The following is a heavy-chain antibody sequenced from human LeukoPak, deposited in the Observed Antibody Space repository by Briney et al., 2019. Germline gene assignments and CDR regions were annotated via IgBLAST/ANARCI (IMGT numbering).Heavy chain of an antibody. CDR1: GDSISSTNYY. CDR3: ARGSLYNTWYVSGFDP. D-gene: IGHD1-1*01. Sequence: SETLSLTCTVSGDSISSTNYYWAWIRQPPGKGLEWIGTIYYSGSTYYNPSRKSRITISVDTSKNQFSLRLSSVTAADTAIYYCARGSLYNTWYVSGFDPWGQGTLVTVSS. J-gene: IGHJ5*02. V-gene: IGHV4-39*07. CDR2: IYYSGST.